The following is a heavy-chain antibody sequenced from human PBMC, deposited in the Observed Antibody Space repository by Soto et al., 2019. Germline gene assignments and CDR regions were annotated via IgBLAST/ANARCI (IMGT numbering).Heavy chain of an antibody. CDR3: ARDNNDFWSLYPLAFDY. CDR1: GGSLTKYY. CDR2: VSTSGNV. V-gene: IGHV4-4*07. Sequence: PSETLSLTCTVSGGSLTKYYLSWIRQPAGKGLECIGRVSTSGNVVSKASLRSRLTMSVDTSKNQFSLRLTSVTAADTAVYYCARDNNDFWSLYPLAFDYWGQGALVTVYS. D-gene: IGHD3-3*01. J-gene: IGHJ4*02.